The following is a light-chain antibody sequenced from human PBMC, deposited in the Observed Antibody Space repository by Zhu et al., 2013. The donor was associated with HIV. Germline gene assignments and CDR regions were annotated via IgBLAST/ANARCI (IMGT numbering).Light chain of an antibody. CDR3: QQRRNWYT. V-gene: IGKV3D-20*02. CDR1: QSVSSSY. J-gene: IGKJ2*01. Sequence: EIVLTQSPGTLSLSPGERATLSCRASQSVSSSYLAWYQQKPGQAPRLLIYDASNRATGIPARFSGSGSGTDFTLTISSLEPEDFAVYYCQQRRNWYTFGQGTKLEIK. CDR2: DAS.